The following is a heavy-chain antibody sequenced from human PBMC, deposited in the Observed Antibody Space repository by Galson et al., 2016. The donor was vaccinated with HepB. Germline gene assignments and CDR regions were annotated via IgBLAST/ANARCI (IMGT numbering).Heavy chain of an antibody. Sequence: SLRLSCAASGFTFSNAWMSWVRQAPGKGLEWIGRLKSKTDGGTTDYAAPVKGRFTISRDDSKNTLYLQMNSLKTEDTAVYYCTTLAAYFDSSGRTTWGQGTLGTVSS. J-gene: IGHJ5*02. D-gene: IGHD3-22*01. V-gene: IGHV3-15*01. CDR3: TTLAAYFDSSGRTT. CDR1: GFTFSNAW. CDR2: LKSKTDGGTT.